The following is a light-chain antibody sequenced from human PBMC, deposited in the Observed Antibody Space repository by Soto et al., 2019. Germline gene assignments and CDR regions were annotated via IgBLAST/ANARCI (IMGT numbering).Light chain of an antibody. CDR3: QQSYGGPWT. V-gene: IGKV1-39*01. CDR2: DTS. CDR1: QSIDTY. Sequence: DIQMTQSPSSLSASVGDRVVIACRASQSIDTYLNWYQQKPGKALNLLIYDTSNLQSGVPSRFSGSGSGTDFTLTISTLQPEDFATYYCQQSYGGPWTFGQGTIIEIK. J-gene: IGKJ1*01.